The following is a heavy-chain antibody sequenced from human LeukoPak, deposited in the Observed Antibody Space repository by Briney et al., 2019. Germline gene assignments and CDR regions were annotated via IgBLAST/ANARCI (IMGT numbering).Heavy chain of an antibody. J-gene: IGHJ5*01. V-gene: IGHV3-74*01. CDR2: IKGDGSHT. CDR1: GFTFSNYW. Sequence: GALRLSCAASGFTFSNYWMHWVRQAPGKGLVWVSRIKGDGSHTIYADSVKGRFTISRDNAKNTLYLQMRSLRAEDTAVYYCVRDWDHFDFDSWGQGTLVTVSS. D-gene: IGHD3-9*01. CDR3: VRDWDHFDFDS.